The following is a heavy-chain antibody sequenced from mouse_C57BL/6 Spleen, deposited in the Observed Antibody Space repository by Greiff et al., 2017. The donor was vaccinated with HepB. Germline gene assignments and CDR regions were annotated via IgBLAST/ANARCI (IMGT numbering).Heavy chain of an antibody. V-gene: IGHV3-6*01. J-gene: IGHJ3*01. CDR2: ISYDGSN. CDR3: ARIYYDSPWFAY. D-gene: IGHD2-4*01. CDR1: GYSITSGYY. Sequence: DVQLQESGPGLVKPSQSLSLTCSVTGYSITSGYYWNWIRQFPGNKLEWMGYISYDGSNNYNPSLKNRISITRDTSKNQFFLKLNSVTTEDTATYYCARIYYDSPWFAYWGQGTLVTVSA.